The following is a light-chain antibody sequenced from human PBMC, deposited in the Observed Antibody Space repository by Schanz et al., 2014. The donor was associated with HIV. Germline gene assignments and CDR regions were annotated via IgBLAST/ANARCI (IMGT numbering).Light chain of an antibody. J-gene: IGLJ3*02. CDR2: EDN. V-gene: IGLV6-57*02. CDR3: QSSDRYNGKV. CDR1: SGSIASNY. Sequence: NFMLTQPHSVSESPGKTVTISCTGSSGSIASNYVQWYQQRPGSAPTTVIYEDNQRPSGVPDRFSGSIDSSSNSASLTISGLKTEDEADYYCQSSDRYNGKVFGGGTKLTVL.